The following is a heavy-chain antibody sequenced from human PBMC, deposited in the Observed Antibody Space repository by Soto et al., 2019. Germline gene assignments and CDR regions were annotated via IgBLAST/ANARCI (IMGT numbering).Heavy chain of an antibody. CDR1: GGSISSSSYY. CDR3: ARRVLDYYDSSGYYYDLDATIDY. D-gene: IGHD3-22*01. V-gene: IGHV4-39*01. J-gene: IGHJ4*02. Sequence: SSETLSLTCTVSGGSISSSSYYWGWIRQPPGKGLEWIGSIYCSGSTYYNPSLKSRVTISVDTSKNQFSLKLSSVTAADTAVYYCARRVLDYYDSSGYYYDLDATIDYWGKGTLVPVSS. CDR2: IYCSGST.